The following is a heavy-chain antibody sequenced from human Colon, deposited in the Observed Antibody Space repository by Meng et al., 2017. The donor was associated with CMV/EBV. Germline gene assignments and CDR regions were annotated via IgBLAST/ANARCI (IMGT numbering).Heavy chain of an antibody. CDR2: ISPDGSSA. V-gene: IGHV3-74*03. CDR3: ARGDSTRYYYGMDV. J-gene: IGHJ6*02. D-gene: IGHD2-21*01. Sequence: GESLKISCAASGFTFRSYWMDWVRQAPGKGLVWVSRISPDGSSAAYADSVRGRFTISRDNFRNTLYLQMNSLRPEDTAVYYCARGDSTRYYYGMDVWGQGTTVTVSS. CDR1: GFTFRSYW.